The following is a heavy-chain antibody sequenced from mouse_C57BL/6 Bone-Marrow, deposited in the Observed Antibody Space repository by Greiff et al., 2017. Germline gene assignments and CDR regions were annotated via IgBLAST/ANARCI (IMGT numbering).Heavy chain of an antibody. CDR1: GFTLSDYG. V-gene: IGHV5-15*01. CDR3: ARSYGSRGAMDY. J-gene: IGHJ4*01. CDR2: ISNLAYSI. Sequence: EVKLMESGGGLVQPGGSLKLSCAASGFTLSDYGMAWVRQAPRKGPEWVAFISNLAYSIYYADTVTGRFTISRENAKNTLYLEMSSLRSEDTAMYYCARSYGSRGAMDYWGQGTSVTVSS. D-gene: IGHD1-1*01.